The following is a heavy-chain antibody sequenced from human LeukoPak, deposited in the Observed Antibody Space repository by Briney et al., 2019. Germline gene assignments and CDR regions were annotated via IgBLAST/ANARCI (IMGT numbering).Heavy chain of an antibody. Sequence: PGRSLRLSRAASGFILSSYAMSSVRQAPGKGLEWVSGISGTGGGTYYADSVKGRFTISRDNSKNTLYLQMNSLRAEDTAVYYCANLVRGVIKALVGYWGQGTLVTVSS. CDR2: ISGTGGGT. J-gene: IGHJ4*02. CDR3: ANLVRGVIKALVGY. CDR1: GFILSSYA. D-gene: IGHD3-10*01. V-gene: IGHV3-23*01.